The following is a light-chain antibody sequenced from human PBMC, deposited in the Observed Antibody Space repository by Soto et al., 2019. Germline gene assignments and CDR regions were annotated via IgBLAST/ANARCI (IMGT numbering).Light chain of an antibody. V-gene: IGLV2-14*01. CDR2: EVS. J-gene: IGLJ3*02. CDR3: SSYTSSSTLV. Sequence: QSALTQPASVSGSPGQSITISCTGTSSDVGGYNYVSWYQQYLGKAPKLMIYEVSNRPSGVSNRFSGSKSGNTASLTISGLQAEDEADYYCSSYTSSSTLVFGGGTKVTVL. CDR1: SSDVGGYNY.